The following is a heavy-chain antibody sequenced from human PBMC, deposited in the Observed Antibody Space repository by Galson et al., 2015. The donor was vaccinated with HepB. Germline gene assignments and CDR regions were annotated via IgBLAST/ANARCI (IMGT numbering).Heavy chain of an antibody. Sequence: SLRLSCAVSGFSFTSRSMNWVRQAPGKGLEWVSHISSGGTKYYADSVKGRFTISRDNAKKSMYLHMSSLRAEDTAIYYCARNPASYDYYNMDVWGQGTTVTVSS. CDR3: ARNPASYDYYNMDV. CDR1: GFSFTSRS. V-gene: IGHV3-48*01. D-gene: IGHD6-25*01. CDR2: ISSGGTK. J-gene: IGHJ6*02.